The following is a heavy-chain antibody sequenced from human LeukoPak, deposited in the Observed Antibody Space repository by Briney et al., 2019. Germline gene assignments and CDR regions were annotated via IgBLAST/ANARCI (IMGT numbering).Heavy chain of an antibody. CDR1: GGSFRGYY. J-gene: IGHJ4*02. CDR2: INHSGST. CDR3: ARPLRSY. Sequence: PSETLSLTCAVYGGSFRGYYWSWIRQPPGKGLEWIGEINHSGSTNYNPSLKSRVTISVDTSKNQFSLKLSSVTAADTAVYYCARPLRSYWGQGTLVTVSS. D-gene: IGHD2-21*02. V-gene: IGHV4-34*01.